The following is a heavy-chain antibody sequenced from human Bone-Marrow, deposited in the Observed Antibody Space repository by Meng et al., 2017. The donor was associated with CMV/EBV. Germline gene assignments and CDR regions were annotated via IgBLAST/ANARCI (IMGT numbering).Heavy chain of an antibody. Sequence: ASVKVSCKASGYTFTSYGISWVRQAPGQGLEWMGWINPNSGGTNYAQKFQGRVTMTRDTSISTAYMELSRLRSDDTAVYYCARDGNVVVVAATDYYYYGMDVWGQGTTVTVSS. CDR1: GYTFTSYG. D-gene: IGHD2-15*01. CDR3: ARDGNVVVVAATDYYYYGMDV. V-gene: IGHV1-2*02. J-gene: IGHJ6*02. CDR2: INPNSGGT.